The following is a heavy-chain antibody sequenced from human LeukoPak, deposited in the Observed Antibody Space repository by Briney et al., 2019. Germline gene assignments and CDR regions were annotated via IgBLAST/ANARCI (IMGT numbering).Heavy chain of an antibody. J-gene: IGHJ4*02. V-gene: IGHV3-23*01. Sequence: PGGSLRLSCAASGFTFSSYVMSWVRQAPGKGLEWVSGISGSGGSTYYADSVKGRFTISRDNSKNTLYLQMNSLRAEDTAVYYCAKDQGFSYYYLDYWGQGILVTVSS. CDR1: GFTFSSYV. CDR3: AKDQGFSYYYLDY. D-gene: IGHD5-18*01. CDR2: ISGSGGST.